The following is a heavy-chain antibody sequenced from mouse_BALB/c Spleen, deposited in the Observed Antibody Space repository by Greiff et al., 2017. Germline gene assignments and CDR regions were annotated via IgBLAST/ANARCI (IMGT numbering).Heavy chain of an antibody. CDR1: GFTFTDYY. Sequence: EVKLVESGGGLVQPGGSLRLSCATSGFTFTDYYMSWVRQPPGKALEWLGFIRNKANGYTTEYSASVKGRFTISRDNSQSILYLQMNTLRAEDIATYYCARAPENYYAMDYWGQGTSVTVSS. CDR3: ARAPENYYAMDY. CDR2: IRNKANGYTT. J-gene: IGHJ4*01. V-gene: IGHV7-3*02.